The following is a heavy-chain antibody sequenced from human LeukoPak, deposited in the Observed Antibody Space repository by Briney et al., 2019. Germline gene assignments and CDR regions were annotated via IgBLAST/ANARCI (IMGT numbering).Heavy chain of an antibody. D-gene: IGHD1-26*01. CDR1: GFTFSSIA. Sequence: GGSPRLSCAASGFTFSSIAMSWVRQAPDKGLEWVSTISGSGGGTYYADSVKGRFTISRDDSKNTLYLQMNSLRADDTAVYYCAKDLGRYRNNFFDYWDQGNLVTVSS. V-gene: IGHV3-23*01. J-gene: IGHJ4*02. CDR2: ISGSGGGT. CDR3: AKDLGRYRNNFFDY.